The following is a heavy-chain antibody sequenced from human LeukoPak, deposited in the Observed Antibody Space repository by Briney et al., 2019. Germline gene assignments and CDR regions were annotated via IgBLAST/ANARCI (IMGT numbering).Heavy chain of an antibody. CDR3: AKDGHCPDSICPTNIAVAGYVDS. D-gene: IGHD6-19*01. J-gene: IGHJ4*02. Sequence: PGGTLRLSCAASGLTLSIYTMNWVRQAPGKGLEWVSIINYNGRNKYYADSVRGRFTNSRDNSKNMVYLQMNRLRAEDTAIYYCAKDGHCPDSICPTNIAVAGYVDSWGQGTLVTVSS. CDR1: GLTLSIYT. V-gene: IGHV3-23*01. CDR2: INYNGRNK.